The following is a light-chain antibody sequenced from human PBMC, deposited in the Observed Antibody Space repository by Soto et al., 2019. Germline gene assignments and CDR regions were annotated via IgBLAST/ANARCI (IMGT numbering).Light chain of an antibody. V-gene: IGKV1-5*01. CDR3: QQYDSYCT. Sequence: DVLVSQSPPTLSAFVGDRITITWRARQRISSYLTWYRQKLGKAPELVIYVASSWASGVPSRFSGSGSGTEFTLTISSLQPDDFATYYCQQYDSYCTFGQGT. CDR2: VAS. CDR1: QRISSY. J-gene: IGKJ2*01.